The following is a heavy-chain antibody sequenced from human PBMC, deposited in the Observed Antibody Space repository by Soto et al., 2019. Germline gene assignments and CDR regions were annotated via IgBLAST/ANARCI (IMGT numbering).Heavy chain of an antibody. Sequence: GXSVKVSCQVSGHEVTELSRYWMRQSPGTGLECMGGFDPKDGLPVYAQNFEGRVTMTEDASTDTAFLEVENLRSEDTAVYFCATVVGLGRYYFDVWGQGSLVTVSS. D-gene: IGHD3-9*01. CDR3: ATVVGLGRYYFDV. CDR2: FDPKDGLP. CDR1: GHEVTELS. V-gene: IGHV1-24*01. J-gene: IGHJ4*02.